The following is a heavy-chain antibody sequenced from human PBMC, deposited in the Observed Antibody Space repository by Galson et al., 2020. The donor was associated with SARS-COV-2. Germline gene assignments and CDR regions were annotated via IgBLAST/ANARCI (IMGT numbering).Heavy chain of an antibody. D-gene: IGHD6-19*01. V-gene: IGHV3-30*04. CDR3: ARDYMRWLVPSYYMDF. Sequence: SLKITCAASVLTTSSYAMHWVRQAPGKGLEWVAVISYAGSKKYYADSVKGRFTISRDNSKNTLYLQMNSLRAEDTAVDYCARDYMRWLVPSYYMDFWCQVTTVTIAS. CDR2: ISYAGSKK. CDR1: VLTTSSYA. J-gene: IGHJ6*03.